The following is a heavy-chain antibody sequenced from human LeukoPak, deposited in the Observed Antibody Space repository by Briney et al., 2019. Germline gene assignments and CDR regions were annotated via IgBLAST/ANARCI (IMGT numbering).Heavy chain of an antibody. D-gene: IGHD3-3*01. V-gene: IGHV3-30*04. Sequence: GGSLRLSCAASGFTFSSYEMNWVRQAPGKGLEWVAVISYDGSNKYYADSVKGRFTISRDNSKNTLYLQMNSLRAEDTAVYYCARDYDEGNAFDIWGQGTMVTVSS. CDR2: ISYDGSNK. CDR3: ARDYDEGNAFDI. CDR1: GFTFSSYE. J-gene: IGHJ3*02.